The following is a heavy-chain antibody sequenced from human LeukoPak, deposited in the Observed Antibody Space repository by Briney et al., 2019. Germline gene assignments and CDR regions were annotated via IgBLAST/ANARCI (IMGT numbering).Heavy chain of an antibody. CDR3: AREAVTRNYFDY. Sequence: WGSLRLSCAASGFTVSSNYMNWVRQAPGKGLEWVSVIYSGGSTYYADSVKGRFTISRDNSKNTLYLQMNSLRAEDTAVYYCAREAVTRNYFDYWGQGTVVTVSS. J-gene: IGHJ4*02. D-gene: IGHD4-17*01. V-gene: IGHV3-53*01. CDR1: GFTVSSNY. CDR2: IYSGGST.